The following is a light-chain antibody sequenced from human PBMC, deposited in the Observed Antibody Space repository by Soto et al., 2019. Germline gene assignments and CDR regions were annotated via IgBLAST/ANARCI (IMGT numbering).Light chain of an antibody. CDR3: CSFAGRYTWI. V-gene: IGLV2-11*01. Sequence: QSALTQPRSVSGSPGQSVTISCTGTSSDVGDYNYVSWFQQHPGKAPKLLIYDVNKRPSGVPDRFSGSKSGNTASLTISGLQPDDEADYSCCSFAGRYTWIFGGGTKVTVL. CDR2: DVN. J-gene: IGLJ2*01. CDR1: SSDVGDYNY.